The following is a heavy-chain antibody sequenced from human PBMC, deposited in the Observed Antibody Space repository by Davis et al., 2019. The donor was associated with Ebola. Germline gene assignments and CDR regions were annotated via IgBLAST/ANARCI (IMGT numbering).Heavy chain of an antibody. D-gene: IGHD3-3*01. CDR1: GFSFSSYW. Sequence: GESLKISCAASGFSFSSYWMHWVRQAPGKGLAWVSRINTDGSSTGYGDSVQGRFTISRDNAKNTLYLQMNDLRAEDTAVYYCAREGKIFGCDYWGQGALVTVSS. J-gene: IGHJ4*02. V-gene: IGHV3-74*01. CDR2: INTDGSST. CDR3: AREGKIFGCDY.